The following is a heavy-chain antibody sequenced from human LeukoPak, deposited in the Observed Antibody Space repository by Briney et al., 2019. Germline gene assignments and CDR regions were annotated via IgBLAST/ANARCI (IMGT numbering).Heavy chain of an antibody. D-gene: IGHD6-13*01. J-gene: IGHJ6*02. CDR1: GFTFSSYW. V-gene: IGHV3-7*01. Sequence: GGSLRLSCAASGFTFSSYWMSWVRQAPGKGLEWVANIKQDGSEKYYVDSVKGRFTISRDNAKNSLYLQMNSLRAEDTAVYYCARVLAAAGMTRYYYYGTDVWGQGTTVTVSS. CDR3: ARVLAAAGMTRYYYYGTDV. CDR2: IKQDGSEK.